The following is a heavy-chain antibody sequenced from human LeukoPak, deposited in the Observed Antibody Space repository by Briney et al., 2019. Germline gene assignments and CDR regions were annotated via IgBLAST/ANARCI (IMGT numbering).Heavy chain of an antibody. V-gene: IGHV3-30-3*01. J-gene: IGHJ4*02. CDR2: ISYDGSNK. D-gene: IGHD3-10*01. CDR3: ARDLSLWFGELIDY. Sequence: GGSLRLSCAASGFTFSSYAMHWVRQAPGKGLEWVAVISYDGSNKYYADSVKGRFTISGDNSKNTLYLQMNSLRAEDTAVYYCARDLSLWFGELIDYWGQGTLVTVSS. CDR1: GFTFSSYA.